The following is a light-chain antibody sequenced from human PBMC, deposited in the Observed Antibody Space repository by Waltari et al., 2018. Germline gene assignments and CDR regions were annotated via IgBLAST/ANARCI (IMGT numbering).Light chain of an antibody. J-gene: IGLJ2*01. Sequence: FMLTQPHSVSESPGKTITISCTRSSGSIASNYVQRYQQRPGSAPTTVIYEDNQRPSGVPDRFSGSIDSSSNSASLTISGLKTEDEADYYCQSSDSSLVVFGGGTKLTVL. CDR2: EDN. V-gene: IGLV6-57*04. CDR3: QSSDSSLVV. CDR1: SGSIASNY.